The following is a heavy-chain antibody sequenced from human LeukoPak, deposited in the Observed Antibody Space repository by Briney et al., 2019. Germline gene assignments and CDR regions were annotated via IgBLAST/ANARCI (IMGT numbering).Heavy chain of an antibody. D-gene: IGHD3-10*01. CDR1: GFTFSGYG. Sequence: GGSLRLSCAASGFTFSGYGMHWVRQAPGKGLEWVAFIRYDESNKYYADSVKGRFTISRDNSKNTLYLQMNSLRAEDTAVYYCAKDFYGSYYGSGSTWGYFDYWGQGTLVTVSS. CDR2: IRYDESNK. V-gene: IGHV3-30*02. J-gene: IGHJ4*02. CDR3: AKDFYGSYYGSGSTWGYFDY.